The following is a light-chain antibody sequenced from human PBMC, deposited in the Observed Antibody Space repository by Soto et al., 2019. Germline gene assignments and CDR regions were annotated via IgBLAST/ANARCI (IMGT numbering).Light chain of an antibody. CDR1: SSDVGGYNY. Sequence: QSALTQPPSASGSPGQSVTISCTGTSSDVGGYNYVSWYQQHPGKAPKLMIYEVSKRPSGVPDRFSGSKSGNTASLTVSGLQAEDEANYYCSSSVGSNTLRVFGTGTKVPVL. CDR2: EVS. V-gene: IGLV2-8*01. CDR3: SSSVGSNTLRV. J-gene: IGLJ1*01.